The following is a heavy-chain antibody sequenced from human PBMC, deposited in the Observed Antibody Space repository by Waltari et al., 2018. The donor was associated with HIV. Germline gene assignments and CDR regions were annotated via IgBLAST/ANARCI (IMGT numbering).Heavy chain of an antibody. CDR1: GYTFTGYY. J-gene: IGHJ6*02. V-gene: IGHV1-2*02. CDR2: INPNSGGT. D-gene: IGHD1-7*01. CDR3: ARDRARTTDYYYYGMDV. Sequence: QVQLVQSGAEVKKPGASVKVSCKASGYTFTGYYMHWVRQAPGQGLEWMGWINPNSGGTNYAQKFQGRVTRTRDTSISTAYMEVSRLRSDDTAVYYCARDRARTTDYYYYGMDVWGQGTTVTVSS.